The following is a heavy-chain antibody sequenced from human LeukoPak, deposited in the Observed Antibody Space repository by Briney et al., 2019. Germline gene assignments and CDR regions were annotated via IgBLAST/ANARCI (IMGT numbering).Heavy chain of an antibody. CDR3: ARDRWSSSSSKGALDI. CDR1: GYTFTMNG. CDR2: ISSYNGKT. J-gene: IGHJ3*02. D-gene: IGHD6-6*01. Sequence: ASVKVSCKASGYTFTMNGISWVRQAPGQGLEWMGWISSYNGKTNYAQRLQGRVTMTTDTSTSTAYMELRSLRSDDTAVYYCARDRWSSSSSKGALDIWGQGTMVTVSS. V-gene: IGHV1-18*01.